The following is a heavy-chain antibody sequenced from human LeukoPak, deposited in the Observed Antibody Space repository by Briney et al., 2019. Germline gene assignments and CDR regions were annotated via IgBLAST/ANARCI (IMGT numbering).Heavy chain of an antibody. CDR2: IIPILGIA. CDR3: ARDSARYYYGSGSYSP. CDR1: GGTFSSYA. D-gene: IGHD3-10*01. J-gene: IGHJ5*02. V-gene: IGHV1-69*04. Sequence: GASVKVSCKASGGTFSSYAISWVRQAPGQGLEWMGRIIPILGIANYAQKFQGRVTTTADKSTSTAYMELSSLRSEDTAVYYCARDSARYYYGSGSYSPWGQGTLVTVSS.